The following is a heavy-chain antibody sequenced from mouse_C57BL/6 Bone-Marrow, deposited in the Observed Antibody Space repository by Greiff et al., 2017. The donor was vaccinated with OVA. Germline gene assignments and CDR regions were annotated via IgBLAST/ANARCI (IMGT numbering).Heavy chain of an antibody. CDR2: ISSGSSTI. CDR1: GFTFSDYG. J-gene: IGHJ3*01. CDR3: AKLRYTWFAY. Sequence: EVKLMESGGGLVKPGGSLKLSCAASGFTFSDYGMHWVRQAPEKGLEWVAYISSGSSTIYYADTVKGRFTISRDNAKNTLFLQMTSLRSEDTAMYYCAKLRYTWFAYWGQGTLVTVSA. D-gene: IGHD1-1*01. V-gene: IGHV5-17*01.